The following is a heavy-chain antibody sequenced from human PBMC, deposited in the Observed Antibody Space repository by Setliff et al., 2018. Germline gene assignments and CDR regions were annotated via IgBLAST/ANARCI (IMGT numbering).Heavy chain of an antibody. CDR1: GFTFSSYA. Sequence: GGSLRLSCAASGFTFSSYAMNWVRQAPGKGLEWVSAISGSGGSTDYADSVKGRFTISRDNSKNTLYLQMNSLRAEDTAVYYCARGNSGGDYWGQGTPVTVSS. V-gene: IGHV3-23*01. CDR3: ARGNSGGDY. D-gene: IGHD6-25*01. CDR2: ISGSGGST. J-gene: IGHJ4*02.